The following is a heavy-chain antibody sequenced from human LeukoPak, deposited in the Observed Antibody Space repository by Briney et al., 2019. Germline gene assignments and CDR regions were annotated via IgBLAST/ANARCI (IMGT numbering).Heavy chain of an antibody. CDR2: IRYDGSNK. J-gene: IGHJ4*02. CDR3: AKEGVAARPIDDY. Sequence: GGSLRLSCAASGFIFGSYGMHWVRQAPGKGLEWVAFIRYDGSNKYYADSVKGRFTISRDNSKNTLYLQMNSLRAEDTAVYYCAKEGVAARPIDDYWGQGTLVTVSS. CDR1: GFIFGSYG. D-gene: IGHD6-6*01. V-gene: IGHV3-30*02.